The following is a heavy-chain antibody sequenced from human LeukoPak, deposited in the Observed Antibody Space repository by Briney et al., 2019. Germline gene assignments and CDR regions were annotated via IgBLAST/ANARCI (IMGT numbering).Heavy chain of an antibody. D-gene: IGHD5-12*01. CDR2: IYPGDSDT. J-gene: IGHJ4*02. V-gene: IGHV5-51*01. Sequence: GESLKISCKGSGYSFTSYWIGWVRQMPGKGLEWMGIIYPGDSDTRYSPSFQGQVTISADKSISTAYLQWSSLKASDTAMYYCARHGDIVATIMGIYYFDYWGQGTLVTVSS. CDR3: ARHGDIVATIMGIYYFDY. CDR1: GYSFTSYW.